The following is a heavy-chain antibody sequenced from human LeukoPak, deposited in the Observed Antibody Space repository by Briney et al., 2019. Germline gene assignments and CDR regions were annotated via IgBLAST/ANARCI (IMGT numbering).Heavy chain of an antibody. D-gene: IGHD3-22*01. V-gene: IGHV3-48*03. J-gene: IGHJ4*02. CDR1: GFTFSSYE. CDR3: ARHVVAVGFDY. Sequence: GGPLRLSCAASGFTFSSYEMNWVRQAPGKGLEWVSYISSSGSTIYYADSVKGRFTISRDNAKNSLYLQMNSLRVEDTAVYYCARHVVAVGFDYWGQGTLVTVSS. CDR2: ISSSGSTI.